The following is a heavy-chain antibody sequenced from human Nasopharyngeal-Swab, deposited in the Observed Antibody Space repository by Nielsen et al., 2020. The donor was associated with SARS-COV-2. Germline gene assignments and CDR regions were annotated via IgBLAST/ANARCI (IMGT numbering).Heavy chain of an antibody. J-gene: IGHJ4*02. V-gene: IGHV4-30-4*01. CDR2: IYCSGST. D-gene: IGHD3-3*01. Sequence: WIHQPPGKGLEWIGYIYCSGSTYYNPSLKSRVTISVDTSKNQFSLKLSSVTAADTAVYYCASLKVGITIFGVVTDRLLDYWGQGTLVTVSS. CDR3: ASLKVGITIFGVVTDRLLDY.